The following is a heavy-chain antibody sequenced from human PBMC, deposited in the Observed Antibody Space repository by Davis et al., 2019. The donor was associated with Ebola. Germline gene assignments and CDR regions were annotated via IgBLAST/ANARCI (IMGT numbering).Heavy chain of an antibody. CDR1: GYSFTSYW. V-gene: IGHV5-10-1*01. CDR3: ARLGSDGSGSYYYYYGMDV. J-gene: IGHJ6*02. D-gene: IGHD3-10*01. CDR2: IDPSDSYT. Sequence: GESLKISCKGSGYSFTSYWISWVRQMPGKGLEWMGRIDPSDSYTNYSPSFQGHVTISADKSISTAYPQWSSLKASDTAMYYCARLGSDGSGSYYYYYGMDVWGQGTTVTVSS.